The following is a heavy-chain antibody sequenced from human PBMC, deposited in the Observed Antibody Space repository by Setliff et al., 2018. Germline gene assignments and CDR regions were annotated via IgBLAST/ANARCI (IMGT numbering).Heavy chain of an antibody. Sequence: GASVKVSCKASGGTFSSYAISWVRQAPGQGLEWMGGIIPILGIANYAQKFQGRVTITADKSTSTAYMELSSLRSEDTAVYYCARDSSQWLVRRYFDHWGQGTLVTVSS. D-gene: IGHD6-19*01. V-gene: IGHV1-69*10. CDR3: ARDSSQWLVRRYFDH. CDR2: IIPILGIA. CDR1: GGTFSSYA. J-gene: IGHJ4*02.